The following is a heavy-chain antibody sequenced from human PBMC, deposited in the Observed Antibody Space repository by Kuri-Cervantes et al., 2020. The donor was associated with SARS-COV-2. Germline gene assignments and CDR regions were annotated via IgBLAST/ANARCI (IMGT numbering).Heavy chain of an antibody. J-gene: IGHJ4*02. CDR2: ISGSGGDT. V-gene: IGHV3-23*01. CDR1: GFTFSSYA. Sequence: GGSLRLSCAASGFTFSSYAMRWVRQAPGKGLEWVSPISGSGGDTHYADSVRGRFTISRDNSKNTLYLQVNSLRAEDTAVYFCAKVNGILGSAWYGRAHFDYWGQGTLVTVSS. CDR3: AKVNGILGSAWYGRAHFDY. D-gene: IGHD6-19*01.